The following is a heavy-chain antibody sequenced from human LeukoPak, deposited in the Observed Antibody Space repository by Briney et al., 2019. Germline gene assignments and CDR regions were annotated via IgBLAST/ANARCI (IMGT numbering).Heavy chain of an antibody. J-gene: IGHJ6*02. CDR2: ISSSSSYI. CDR1: GFTFSSYS. D-gene: IGHD1-7*01. CDR3: ARDPNYGGMDV. Sequence: GGSLRLSCAASGFTFSSYSMNWVRQAPGRGLEWVSSISSSSSYIYYADSVKGRFTISRDNAKNSLYLQMNSLRAEDTAVYYCARDPNYGGMDVWGQGTTVTVSS. V-gene: IGHV3-21*01.